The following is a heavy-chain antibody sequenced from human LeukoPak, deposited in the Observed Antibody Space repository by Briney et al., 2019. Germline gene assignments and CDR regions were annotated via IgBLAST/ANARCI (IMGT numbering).Heavy chain of an antibody. V-gene: IGHV4-34*01. J-gene: IGHJ1*01. Sequence: SETLSLTCAVYGGSFSGYYWSWIRQPPGKGLEWIGEINHSGSTNYNSSLKSRVTISVDTSKNQFSLKLSSVTAADTAVYYCARSGPTAGPAEYFQHWGQGTLVTVSS. CDR2: INHSGST. CDR1: GGSFSGYY. CDR3: ARSGPTAGPAEYFQH. D-gene: IGHD6-13*01.